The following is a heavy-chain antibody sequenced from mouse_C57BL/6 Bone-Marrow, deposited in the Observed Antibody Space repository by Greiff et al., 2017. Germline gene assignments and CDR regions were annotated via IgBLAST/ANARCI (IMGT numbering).Heavy chain of an antibody. CDR3: ARHGL. D-gene: IGHD2-13*01. V-gene: IGHV5-12*01. Sequence: EVHLVESGGGLVQPGGSLKLSCAASGFTFSDYYMYWVRQTPEKRLEWVAYISNGGGSTYYPDTVKGRFTISRDNAKNTLYLQMSRLKSEDTAMYYCARHGLWGQGTLVTVSA. J-gene: IGHJ3*01. CDR2: ISNGGGST. CDR1: GFTFSDYY.